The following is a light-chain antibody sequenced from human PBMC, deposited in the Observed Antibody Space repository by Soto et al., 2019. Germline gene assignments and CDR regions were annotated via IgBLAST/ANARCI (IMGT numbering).Light chain of an antibody. CDR1: QRLTSSY. Sequence: PGESAALSCRASQRLTSSYLAWYQQKPGQSPRLLIYGASRRATGIPDRFSGSGSGTDFTLTISRLEPEDFAVYYCQQYDASLWTFGQGTKVDIK. CDR2: GAS. CDR3: QQYDASLWT. J-gene: IGKJ1*01. V-gene: IGKV3-20*01.